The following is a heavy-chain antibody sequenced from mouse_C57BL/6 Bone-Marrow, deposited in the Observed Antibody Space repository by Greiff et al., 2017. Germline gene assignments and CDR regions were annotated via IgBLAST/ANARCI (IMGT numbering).Heavy chain of an antibody. CDR2: IYPGSGNT. Sequence: QVQLQQSGAELVRPGASVKLSCKASGYTFTDYYINWVKQRPGQGLEWIARIYPGSGNTYYNEKFKGKATLTAEKSSSTAYMQLSSLTSEDSAVXFCARRTGDYFDYWGQGTTLTVSS. V-gene: IGHV1-76*01. J-gene: IGHJ2*01. CDR1: GYTFTDYY. CDR3: ARRTGDYFDY.